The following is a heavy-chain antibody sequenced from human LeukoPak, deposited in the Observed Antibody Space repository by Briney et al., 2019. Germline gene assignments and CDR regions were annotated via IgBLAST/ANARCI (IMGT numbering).Heavy chain of an antibody. CDR1: GYTFTGYY. CDR3: ARGWDSSYYDSSGYYYAGYWFDP. V-gene: IGHV1-2*02. D-gene: IGHD3-22*01. Sequence: ASVKVSCKASGYTFTGYYMHWVRQAPGQGLEWMGWINPNSGGTNYAQKFQGRVTMTRDTSISTAYMELSRLRSDDTAVYYCARGWDSSYYDSSGYYYAGYWFDPWGQGTLVTVSS. J-gene: IGHJ5*02. CDR2: INPNSGGT.